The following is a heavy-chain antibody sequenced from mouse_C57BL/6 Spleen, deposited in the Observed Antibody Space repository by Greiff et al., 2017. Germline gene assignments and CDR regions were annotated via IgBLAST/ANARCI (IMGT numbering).Heavy chain of an antibody. CDR1: GYTFTSGYY. CDR3: AREYSHY. V-gene: IGHV3-6*01. J-gene: IGHJ4*01. Sequence: EVQLQQSGPGLVKPSQSLSLSCSATGYTFTSGYYWNLNRQPPGNQLEWMGYIRYNGSTNYNPSLKNRTSITRDTSRNQYIQKLNSVTAEDTATYCCAREYSHYWGQGTSVTVSS. CDR2: IRYNGST.